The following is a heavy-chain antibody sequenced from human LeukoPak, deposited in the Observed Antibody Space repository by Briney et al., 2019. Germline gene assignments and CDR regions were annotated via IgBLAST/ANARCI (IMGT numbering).Heavy chain of an antibody. V-gene: IGHV4-39*01. CDR2: IYYSGRT. D-gene: IGHD3-10*01. J-gene: IGHJ5*02. CDR3: AQSLGASTWFGNWFDP. CDR1: GVSISSTSYC. Sequence: SETRSLTCTVSGVSISSTSYCWGWIRQPPGKGLEWIGSIYYSGRTYYNPSLKSRLTISVDTPKNQFSLKLSSVTAADTAVYYCAQSLGASTWFGNWFDPWGQGTLVTVSS.